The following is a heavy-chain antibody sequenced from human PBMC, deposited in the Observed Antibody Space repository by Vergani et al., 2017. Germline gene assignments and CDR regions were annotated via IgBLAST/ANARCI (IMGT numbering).Heavy chain of an antibody. CDR2: IWYDGSKK. CDR3: AKHFRGWGIDY. CDR1: GFTFSSYA. J-gene: IGHJ4*02. D-gene: IGHD3-16*01. Sequence: QVQLVESGGGVVQPGGSLRLSCAASGFTFSSYAMHWVRQAPGKGLEWVTVIWYDGSKKYYADSVKGRFTISRDFSKNTLYLQMNSLRTDDTATYYCAKHFRGWGIDYWGQGTQVIVSS. V-gene: IGHV3-33*03.